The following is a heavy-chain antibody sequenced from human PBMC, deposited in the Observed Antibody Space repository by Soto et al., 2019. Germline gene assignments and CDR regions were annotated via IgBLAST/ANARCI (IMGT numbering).Heavy chain of an antibody. J-gene: IGHJ4*02. CDR2: ISYDGSNK. CDR3: AKEGYCSGGSCYANDY. Sequence: GGSLRLSCAAPGFTFSSYGMHWVRQAPGKGLEWVAVISYDGSNKYYADSVKGRFTISRDNSKNTLYLQMNSLRAEDTAVYYCAKEGYCSGGSCYANDYWGQGP. V-gene: IGHV3-30*18. CDR1: GFTFSSYG. D-gene: IGHD2-15*01.